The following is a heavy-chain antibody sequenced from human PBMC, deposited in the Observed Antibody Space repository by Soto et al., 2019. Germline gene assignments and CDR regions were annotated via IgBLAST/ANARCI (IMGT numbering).Heavy chain of an antibody. CDR2: TKNKPISYTT. D-gene: IGHD2-21*01. Sequence: GRSLRLSCVASAFRFSDHYMDWVRQAPGKGLEWVGRTKNKPISYTTEYAASVKGRFTISREDSKNSLYLLMNSLNTEDTAVYYCARCFFESKDYSPPSDVDTGGKGALVSV. V-gene: IGHV3-72*01. CDR1: AFRFSDHY. CDR3: ARCFFESKDYSPPSDVDT. J-gene: IGHJ4*02.